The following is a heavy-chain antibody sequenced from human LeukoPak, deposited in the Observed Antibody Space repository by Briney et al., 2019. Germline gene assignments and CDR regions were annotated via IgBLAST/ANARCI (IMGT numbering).Heavy chain of an antibody. V-gene: IGHV4-31*03. CDR1: GGSISSGGYY. D-gene: IGHD3-22*01. J-gene: IGHJ4*02. Sequence: SETLSLTCTVSGGSISSGGYYWSWIRQHPGKGLEWIGYIYYSGSTYYNPSLKSRVTISVDTSKNQFSLKLSSVTAADTAVYYCASQYDSSGYYGYWGQGTLVTVSS. CDR3: ASQYDSSGYYGY. CDR2: IYYSGST.